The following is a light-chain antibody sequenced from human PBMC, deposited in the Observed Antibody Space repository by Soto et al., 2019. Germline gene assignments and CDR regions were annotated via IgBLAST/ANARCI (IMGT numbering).Light chain of an antibody. CDR3: ETWDSNTHTV. V-gene: IGLV4-60*02. J-gene: IGLJ3*02. Sequence: QSVLTQLSSASASLGSSVKLTCTLSSAHSSYIIAWHQQQPGKAHRYLMKLEGSGSYNKGSGVPDRFSGSSSGADRYLTISNLQFEDEADYYCETWDSNTHTVFGGGTKLTVL. CDR1: SAHSSYI. CDR2: LEGSGSY.